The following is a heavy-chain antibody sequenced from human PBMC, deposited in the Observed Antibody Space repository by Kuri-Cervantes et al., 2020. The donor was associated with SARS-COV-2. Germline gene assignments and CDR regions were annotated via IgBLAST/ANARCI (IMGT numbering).Heavy chain of an antibody. V-gene: IGHV3-23*01. CDR3: AKGRIHHSDAFDI. CDR1: GFTFSSYA. Sequence: GGSLSLSCAASGFTFSSYAMSWVRQAPGKGLEWVSAISGSGGSTYYADSVKGRFTISRDNSKNTVYLQMNSLRAEDTAVDYCAKGRIHHSDAFDIWGQGTMVTVSS. J-gene: IGHJ3*02. D-gene: IGHD1-14*01. CDR2: ISGSGGST.